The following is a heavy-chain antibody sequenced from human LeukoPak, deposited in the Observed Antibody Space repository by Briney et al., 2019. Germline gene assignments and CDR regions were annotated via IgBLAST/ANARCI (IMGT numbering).Heavy chain of an antibody. CDR1: GVSINTCCYY. CDR2: KYYSGST. J-gene: IGHJ4*02. CDR3: ARGRSYGFDFDS. D-gene: IGHD5-18*01. V-gene: IGHV4-61*01. Sequence: SETLSLTCDVSGVSINTCCYYWTWIRQPPGKGLEWIGYKYYSGSTSYNSSLRNRLTISLDSSKNQFSLRLTSVTAADTAVYYCARGRSYGFDFDSWGPGTLVIVSS.